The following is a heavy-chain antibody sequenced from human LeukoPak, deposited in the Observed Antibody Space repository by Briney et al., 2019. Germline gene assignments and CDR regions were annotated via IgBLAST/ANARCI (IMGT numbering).Heavy chain of an antibody. CDR1: GFTFRSSA. J-gene: IGHJ4*02. CDR2: ISGSGGST. V-gene: IGHV3-23*01. CDR3: AKAQGGYSYFDY. Sequence: GGSLRLSCAASGFTFRSSAMSWVRQAPGKGLEWVSGISGSGGSTFNADSVKGRFTISRDNSKNTLYLQMNGLRAEDTAVYYCAKAQGGYSYFDYWGQGTLVTVSS. D-gene: IGHD3-22*01.